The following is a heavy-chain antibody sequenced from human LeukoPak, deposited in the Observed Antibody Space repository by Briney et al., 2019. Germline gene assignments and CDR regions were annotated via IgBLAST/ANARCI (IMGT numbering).Heavy chain of an antibody. Sequence: PGRSLRLSCAASGFTFSSYAMHWVRQAPGKGLEWVAVISYDGSNKYYADSVKGRFTISRDNSKNTLYLQMNSLRAEDTAVYYCARALVDYDFWSGYAPGEDYYMDVWGKGTTVTVSS. CDR1: GFTFSSYA. V-gene: IGHV3-30-3*01. CDR3: ARALVDYDFWSGYAPGEDYYMDV. J-gene: IGHJ6*03. CDR2: ISYDGSNK. D-gene: IGHD3-3*01.